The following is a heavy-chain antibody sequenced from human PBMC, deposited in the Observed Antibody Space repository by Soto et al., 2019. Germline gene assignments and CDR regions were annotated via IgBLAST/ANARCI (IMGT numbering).Heavy chain of an antibody. J-gene: IGHJ6*02. D-gene: IGHD6-13*01. CDR3: ARGAAAVSYGMDV. Sequence: SETLSLTCTVSGGSISSYYWSWIRQPPGKGLEWIGYIYYSGSTNYNPSLKSRVTISVDTSKNQFSLKLSSVTAADTAVYYCARGAAAVSYGMDVWGQGTTVTVSS. CDR1: GGSISSYY. V-gene: IGHV4-59*01. CDR2: IYYSGST.